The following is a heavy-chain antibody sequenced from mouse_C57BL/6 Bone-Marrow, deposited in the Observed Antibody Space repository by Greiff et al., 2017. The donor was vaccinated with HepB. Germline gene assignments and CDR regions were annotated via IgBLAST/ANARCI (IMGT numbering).Heavy chain of an antibody. CDR2: IEPNSGGT. V-gene: IGHV1-72*01. CDR3: ARQGILYYFDY. Sequence: QVQLQQSGAELVKPGASVKLSCKASGYTFTSYWMHWVKQRPGRGLEWIGRIEPNSGGTKYNEKFKSKATLTVDKPSSTAYIQLSSLTSEDSAVYYCARQGILYYFDYWGQGTTLTVSS. J-gene: IGHJ2*01. CDR1: GYTFTSYW.